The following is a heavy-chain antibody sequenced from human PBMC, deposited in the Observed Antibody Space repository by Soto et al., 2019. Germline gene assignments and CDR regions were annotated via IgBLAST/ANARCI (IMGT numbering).Heavy chain of an antibody. D-gene: IGHD3-9*01. Sequence: QVQLVQSGAEVKKPGSSLKVSCKASGGTFSSYAISWVRQAPGQGLEWKGGIIPIIGTANYAQKFQGRVPITANKSTSKADRGLSDLSSEDTSVNYCARDIGARYFDGTAHYYYATDDGGQDTNFTVAS. CDR3: ARDIGARYFDGTAHYYYATDD. V-gene: IGHV1-69*06. CDR1: GGTFSSYA. CDR2: IIPIIGTA. J-gene: IGHJ6*02.